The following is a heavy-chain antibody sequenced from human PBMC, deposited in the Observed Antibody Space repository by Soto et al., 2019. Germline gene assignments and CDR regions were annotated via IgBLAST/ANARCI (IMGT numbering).Heavy chain of an antibody. CDR1: GYTFSSYD. CDR3: ARGPERGGPGSSYFDY. V-gene: IGHV1-8*01. D-gene: IGHD3-10*01. CDR2: MNPNSGNT. J-gene: IGHJ4*02. Sequence: ASVKVSCKTSGYTFSSYDINWVRQGTGQGLEWMGWMNPNSGNTGYAQKFQGRVTMTRNTSISTAYMEVSGLRSEDTAVYYCARGPERGGPGSSYFDYWGQGTPVTVSS.